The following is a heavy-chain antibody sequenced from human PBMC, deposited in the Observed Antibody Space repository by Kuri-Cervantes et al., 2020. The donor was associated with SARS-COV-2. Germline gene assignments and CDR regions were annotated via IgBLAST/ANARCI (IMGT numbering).Heavy chain of an antibody. CDR3: ARGFWTGFLFDS. Sequence: SETLSLTCTVSGGSISSSSYYWGWIRQSPGKGLEWIGYIYYGGSTTYNPALKGRVTISIDMTNNQFFLNLKGASAADTAVYYCARGFWTGFLFDSWGQGSLVTVSS. J-gene: IGHJ4*02. D-gene: IGHD3/OR15-3a*01. CDR1: GGSISSSSYY. CDR2: IYYGGST. V-gene: IGHV4-61*05.